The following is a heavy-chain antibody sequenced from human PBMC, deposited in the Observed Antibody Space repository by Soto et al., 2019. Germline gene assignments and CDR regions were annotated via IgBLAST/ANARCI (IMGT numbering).Heavy chain of an antibody. D-gene: IGHD6-19*01. V-gene: IGHV1-69*13. CDR1: GGTFSSYA. J-gene: IGHJ6*02. CDR3: ANSRVSGWPNYYYYGMDV. Sequence: SVKVSCKASGGTFSSYAISWVRQAPGQGLEWMGGIIPIFGTANYAQKFQGRVTITADESTSTAYMELSSLRSEDTAVYYCANSRVSGWPNYYYYGMDVWGQGTTVTVSS. CDR2: IIPIFGTA.